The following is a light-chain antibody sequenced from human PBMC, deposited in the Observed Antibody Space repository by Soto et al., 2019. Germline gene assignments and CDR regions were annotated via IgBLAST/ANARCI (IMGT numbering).Light chain of an antibody. CDR2: DAS. CDR1: QSISSW. CDR3: QQYNSYSWT. V-gene: IGKV1-5*01. Sequence: DIQMTQSPSTLSASVGDRVTITCRASQSISSWLAWYQQKPGKAPKLLIYDASSLESGVTSRFSGSGSGTEFTLTIISLQPDDFATYYCQQYNSYSWTFGQGTKVEIK. J-gene: IGKJ1*01.